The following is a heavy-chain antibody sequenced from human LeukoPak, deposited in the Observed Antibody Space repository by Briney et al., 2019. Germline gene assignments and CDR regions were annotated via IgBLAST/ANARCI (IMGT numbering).Heavy chain of an antibody. Sequence: SETLSLTCAVSGGSISSSNWWSWVRQPPGKGLEWIGEIYHSGSTNYNPSLKSRVTISVDKSKNQFSLKLSSVTAADTAVYYCARGVEMATMGGYYFDYWGQGILVTVSS. CDR1: GGSISSSNW. J-gene: IGHJ4*02. CDR3: ARGVEMATMGGYYFDY. D-gene: IGHD5-24*01. CDR2: IYHSGST. V-gene: IGHV4-4*02.